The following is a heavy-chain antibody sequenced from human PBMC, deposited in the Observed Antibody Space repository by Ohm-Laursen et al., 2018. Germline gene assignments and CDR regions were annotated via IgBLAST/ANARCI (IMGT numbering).Heavy chain of an antibody. J-gene: IGHJ3*01. CDR3: ARDREGGYCTTTTCFSMEAFDV. CDR2: INGNSGIT. CDR1: GYTFTGYY. Sequence: ASVKVSCNASGYTFTGYYMHWVRQAPGQRLEWMGWINGNSGITSYAQKFQGRVTMTRDTSISMAYMELSRLTSDDTAVYYWARDREGGYCTTTTCFSMEAFDVWGQGKMVTASS. D-gene: IGHD2-2*01. V-gene: IGHV1-2*02.